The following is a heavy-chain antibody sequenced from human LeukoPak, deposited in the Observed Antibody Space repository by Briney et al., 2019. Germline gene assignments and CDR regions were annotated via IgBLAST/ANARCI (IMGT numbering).Heavy chain of an antibody. V-gene: IGHV3-15*01. CDR1: GFTITNAW. Sequence: KPXGXXRLSCVVSGFTITNAWMSWVRQAPGKGLEWVGRIKSKTDGETTDYAAPVKVRFTISRDDSKNTLYLQMNSLKTEDTAVYYCTTDLDFWSGYYLSYYGMDVWGQGTTVTVXS. J-gene: IGHJ6*02. CDR3: TTDLDFWSGYYLSYYGMDV. D-gene: IGHD3-3*01. CDR2: IKSKTDGETT.